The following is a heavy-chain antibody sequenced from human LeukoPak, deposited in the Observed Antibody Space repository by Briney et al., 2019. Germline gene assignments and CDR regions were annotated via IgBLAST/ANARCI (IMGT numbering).Heavy chain of an antibody. CDR2: ISEYTNNK. CDR1: GFSLSSYP. V-gene: IGHV3-30-3*01. D-gene: IGHD3-9*01. CDR3: ARSMRGYAILTGYFDY. J-gene: IGHJ4*02. Sequence: GGSVSLSCAACGFSLSSYPMQCPRQAPGKAPEEVSGISEYTNNKYHADSVKGRFTSSKDHSKNPLHPELGNLSPQDSALYYCARSMRGYAILTGYFDYSGQGNLVTVSS.